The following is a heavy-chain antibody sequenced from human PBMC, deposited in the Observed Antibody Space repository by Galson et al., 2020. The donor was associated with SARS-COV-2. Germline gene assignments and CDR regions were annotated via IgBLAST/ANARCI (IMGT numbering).Heavy chain of an antibody. V-gene: IGHV3-23*01. CDR3: TKGPYCSTNSCYTVGAFDY. Sequence: GESLKISCSASGFTFRSYAMSWVRQAPGKGLEWVSAISGTGGSIYYADSVKGRFTISRDNFKNMLYVEMQSLRAEDTAVYYCTKGPYCSTNSCYTVGAFDYWGQGTLVTVSS. J-gene: IGHJ4*02. D-gene: IGHD2-2*02. CDR1: GFTFRSYA. CDR2: ISGTGGSI.